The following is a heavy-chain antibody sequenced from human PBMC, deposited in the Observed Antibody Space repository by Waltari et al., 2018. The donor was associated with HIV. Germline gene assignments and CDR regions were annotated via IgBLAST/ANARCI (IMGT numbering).Heavy chain of an antibody. D-gene: IGHD3-16*02. Sequence: AQLVESGGGLVQPGGSLRLACTASAIAVSDKYMHWVRQAPGKGLEWVSVINSGGEAYYADSVKGRFTISRDNSKNTLYLQMNSLRVDDTAVYYCAGDPVIANGMDIWGQGTTVTVSS. CDR2: INSGGEA. CDR1: AIAVSDKY. J-gene: IGHJ6*02. CDR3: AGDPVIANGMDI. V-gene: IGHV3-66*01.